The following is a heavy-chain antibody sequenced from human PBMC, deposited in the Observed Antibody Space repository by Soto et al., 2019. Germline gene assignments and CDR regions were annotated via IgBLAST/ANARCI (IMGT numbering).Heavy chain of an antibody. CDR1: GFSLSTSGVG. J-gene: IGHJ1*01. V-gene: IGHV2-5*02. CDR3: AHTQYYYDSMRPFQH. D-gene: IGHD3-22*01. Sequence: QITLKESGPTLVKPTQTLTLTCTFSGFSLSTSGVGVGWIRQPPGKALEWLALIYWDDDKRYSPSLKSRLTIXXDXSRXQVVLTMTNMDPVDTATYYCAHTQYYYDSMRPFQHWGQGTLVTVSS. CDR2: IYWDDDK.